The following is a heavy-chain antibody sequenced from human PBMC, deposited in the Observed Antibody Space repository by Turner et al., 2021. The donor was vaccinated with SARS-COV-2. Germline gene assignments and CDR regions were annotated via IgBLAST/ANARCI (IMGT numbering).Heavy chain of an antibody. J-gene: IGHJ5*02. V-gene: IGHV4-59*01. D-gene: IGHD2-15*01. CDR1: GCSTSSYY. Sequence: QVSRQESGPALVYHSEILSPTLPVPGCSTSSYYWRWIRQPPGKGLEWIGYIYYSGSTNYNPSLKSRVSISVDTSKNQFSRKLTSVTAADTAVYYCARGRGGGGSSNNWFDPWGQGTLVIVSS. CDR2: IYYSGST. CDR3: ARGRGGGGSSNNWFDP.